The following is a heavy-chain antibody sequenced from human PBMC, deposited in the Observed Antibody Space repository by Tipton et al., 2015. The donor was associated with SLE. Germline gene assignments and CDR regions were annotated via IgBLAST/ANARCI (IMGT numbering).Heavy chain of an antibody. Sequence: LRLSCTVSGGSISSYYWSWIRQPPGKGLEWIGYIYYSGSANYNPSLKSRVTISVDTSKNHFSLKLSSVTAADTAVYYCAKSIVGATYAFDLWGPGTMVPVSS. CDR1: GGSISSYY. CDR3: AKSIVGATYAFDL. CDR2: IYYSGSA. V-gene: IGHV4-59*01. D-gene: IGHD1-26*01. J-gene: IGHJ3*01.